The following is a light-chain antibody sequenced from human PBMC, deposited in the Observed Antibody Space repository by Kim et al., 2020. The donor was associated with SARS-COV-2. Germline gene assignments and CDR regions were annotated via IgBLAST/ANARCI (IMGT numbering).Light chain of an antibody. J-gene: IGKJ4*01. CDR3: IQHNSYPRT. CDR2: AAS. V-gene: IGKV1-17*03. CDR1: QVINNS. Sequence: SASVGDRVTITCRASQVINNSLAWFQQKPGEVPKRLIYAASSLQSGVPSRFSGSGSGTEFALTISNLQSQDFATYDCIQHNSYPRTFGGGTKLEI.